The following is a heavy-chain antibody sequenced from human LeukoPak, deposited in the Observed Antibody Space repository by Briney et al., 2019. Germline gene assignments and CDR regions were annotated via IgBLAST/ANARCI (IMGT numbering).Heavy chain of an antibody. J-gene: IGHJ4*02. Sequence: GGSLRLSCAASGFTFSSYGMHWVRQAPGKGLEWVAFIRYDGSNKYYADSVKGRFTISRDNSKNSLYLQMNSLRAEDTAVYYCAKDYCSTTSCYLGYWGQGTLVTVSS. CDR2: IRYDGSNK. CDR3: AKDYCSTTSCYLGY. V-gene: IGHV3-30*02. D-gene: IGHD2-2*01. CDR1: GFTFSSYG.